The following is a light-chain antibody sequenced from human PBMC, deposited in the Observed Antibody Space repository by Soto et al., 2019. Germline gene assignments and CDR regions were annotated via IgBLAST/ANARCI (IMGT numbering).Light chain of an antibody. J-gene: IGKJ4*01. V-gene: IGKV1-16*01. CDR3: QQYDSSPLT. CDR1: QGISTY. Sequence: DIQMTQSPSSLSASVGDSITITCRASQGISTYLGWYQQKPGKVPKSLIYSASNLQSGVPSRFSASGSGTDFTLTISRLEPEDFAVYYCQQYDSSPLTFGGGTKVDIK. CDR2: SAS.